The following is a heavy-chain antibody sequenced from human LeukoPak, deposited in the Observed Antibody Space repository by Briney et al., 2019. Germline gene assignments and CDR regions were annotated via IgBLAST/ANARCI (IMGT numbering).Heavy chain of an antibody. Sequence: PGGSLRLSCAAYGFTFSNYAMSWVRQAPGKGLEWVSAISGSGVSTYYADSVKGRFTISRDNSKNTLYLQMNSLRAEDTAVYYCAKEYGYTYGEFDYWGQGTLVTVSS. V-gene: IGHV3-23*01. D-gene: IGHD5-18*01. J-gene: IGHJ4*02. CDR2: ISGSGVST. CDR1: GFTFSNYA. CDR3: AKEYGYTYGEFDY.